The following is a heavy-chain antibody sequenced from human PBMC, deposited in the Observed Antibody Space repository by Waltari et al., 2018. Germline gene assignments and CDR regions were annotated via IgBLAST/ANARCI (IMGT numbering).Heavy chain of an antibody. V-gene: IGHV4-39*01. CDR2: ANDRRTT. D-gene: IGHD3-9*01. CDR1: GGSINSTAFS. CDR3: ATQSVLTSFGSAHPTWFDS. J-gene: IGHJ5*01. Sequence: HLQLQESGPGLVKPSGTLSLTCRVSGGSINSTAFSWGWIRQPPGKGLEWIATANDRRTTYFNPSLRGRVTISVDTSKRQFSLKLTSVTAADTAVYYCATQSVLTSFGSAHPTWFDSWDQGTPVTVSS.